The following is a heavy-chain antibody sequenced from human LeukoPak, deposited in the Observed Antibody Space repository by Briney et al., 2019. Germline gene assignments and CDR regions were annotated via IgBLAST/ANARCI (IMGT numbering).Heavy chain of an antibody. CDR3: ARGVEMTTAPFDY. D-gene: IGHD5-24*01. CDR2: INHSGST. J-gene: IGHJ4*02. V-gene: IGHV4-34*01. CDR1: GGSFSGYY. Sequence: ETLSLTCAVYGGSFSGYYWSWIRQPPGKGLEWIGEINHSGSTNYNPSLKSRVTISVDTSKNQFSLKLSSVTAADTAVYYCARGVEMTTAPFDYWGQGTLVTVSS.